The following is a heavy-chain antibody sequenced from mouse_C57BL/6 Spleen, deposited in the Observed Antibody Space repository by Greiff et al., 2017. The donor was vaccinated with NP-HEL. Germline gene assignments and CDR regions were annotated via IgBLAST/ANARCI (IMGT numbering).Heavy chain of an antibody. D-gene: IGHD3-1*01. J-gene: IGHJ4*01. CDR1: GYAFSSSW. V-gene: IGHV1-82*01. CDR2: IYPGDGDT. Sequence: QVQLKQSGPELVKPGASVKISCKASGYAFSSSWMNWVKQRPGKGLEWIGRIYPGDGDTNYNGKVKGKATLTADKSSSTAYMQLSSLTSEDSAVYFCARGDVGAMDYWGQGTSVTVSS. CDR3: ARGDVGAMDY.